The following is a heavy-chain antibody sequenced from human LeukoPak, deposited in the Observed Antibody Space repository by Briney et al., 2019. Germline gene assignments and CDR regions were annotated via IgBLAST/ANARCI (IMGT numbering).Heavy chain of an antibody. D-gene: IGHD1-26*01. CDR1: GFSFSSHG. CDR3: AHGSMYQLDY. CDR2: IIGGPGST. Sequence: GGTLRLSCAASGFSFSSHGMSWVRQAPGKGLEWVSGIIGGPGSTYYADSVKGRLTISRDNSKNTLYLQMNSLRAEDTAVYYCAHGSMYQLDYWGQGTLVTVSS. J-gene: IGHJ4*02. V-gene: IGHV3-23*01.